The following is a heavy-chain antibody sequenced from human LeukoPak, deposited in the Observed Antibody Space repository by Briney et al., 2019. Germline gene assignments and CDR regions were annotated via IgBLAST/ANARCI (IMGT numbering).Heavy chain of an antibody. J-gene: IGHJ4*02. CDR3: ARGGKGYYDFWSGYYPSYLDY. D-gene: IGHD3-3*01. CDR2: INHSGST. Sequence: PSETLSLTCAVYGGSFSGYYWSWIRQPPGKGLEWIGEINHSGSTNYNPSLKSRVTISVDTSKNQFSLKLSSVTAADTAVYYCARGGKGYYDFWSGYYPSYLDYWGQGTLVTVSS. CDR1: GGSFSGYY. V-gene: IGHV4-34*01.